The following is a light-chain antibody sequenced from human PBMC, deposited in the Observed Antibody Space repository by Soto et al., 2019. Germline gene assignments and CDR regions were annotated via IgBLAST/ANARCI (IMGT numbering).Light chain of an antibody. CDR1: SGDVGSYSH. J-gene: IGLJ1*01. V-gene: IGLV2-23*01. CDR2: EGS. Sequence: QPVLTQPASVSGSPGQSITIACTGNSGDVGSYSHVSWYQQHPGKAPRLIIYEGSKRPSGVSHRFSASRSDKTASLTISGLQAEDEAAYYCCSYALSSSYVFGTGTKLTVL. CDR3: CSYALSSSYV.